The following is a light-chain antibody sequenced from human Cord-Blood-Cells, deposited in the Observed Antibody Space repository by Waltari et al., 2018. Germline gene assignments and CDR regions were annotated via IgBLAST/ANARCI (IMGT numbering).Light chain of an antibody. CDR2: AAS. CDR3: QQSYSTPPT. J-gene: IGKJ1*01. Sequence: DIQLTQSPYCLSASVGARVTITCRASQSISSYLHWYQQKPGKAPKLLIYAASSLQSGVPSRFSGSGSGTDFTLTISSLQPEDFATYYRQQSYSTPPTFGQGTKVEIK. CDR1: QSISSY. V-gene: IGKV1-39*01.